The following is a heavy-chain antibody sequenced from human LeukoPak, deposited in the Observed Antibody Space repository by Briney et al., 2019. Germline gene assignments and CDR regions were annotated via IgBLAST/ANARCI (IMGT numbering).Heavy chain of an antibody. CDR2: IYNSGST. CDR3: AKAVAAAGRFGFDP. V-gene: IGHV4-59*01. J-gene: IGHJ5*02. CDR1: GGSISTYY. Sequence: SETLSLTCTVSGGSISTYYWSWIRQPPGKGLEWIGYIYNSGSTNYNPSLQSRVTVSVDTSKNQFSLKLTSVTAADTAVYYCAKAVAAAGRFGFDPWGQGTLVTVSS. D-gene: IGHD6-13*01.